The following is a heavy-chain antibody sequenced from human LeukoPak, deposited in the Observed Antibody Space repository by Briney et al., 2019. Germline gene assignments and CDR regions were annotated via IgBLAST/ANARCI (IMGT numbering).Heavy chain of an antibody. Sequence: ASVKVSCKASGYTFTGYYMHWVRQAPGQGLEWMGWINPNSGGTNYAQKFQGRVTMTRDTSISTAYMELSRLRSDDTAVYYCARNRNEQGGYYMDVWGKGTTVTISS. CDR2: INPNSGGT. D-gene: IGHD1-14*01. CDR3: ARNRNEQGGYYMDV. V-gene: IGHV1-2*02. J-gene: IGHJ6*03. CDR1: GYTFTGYY.